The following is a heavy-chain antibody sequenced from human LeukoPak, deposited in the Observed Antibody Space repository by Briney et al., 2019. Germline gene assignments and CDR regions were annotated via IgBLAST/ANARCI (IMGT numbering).Heavy chain of an antibody. D-gene: IGHD6-13*01. J-gene: IGHJ4*02. V-gene: IGHV3-30*14. CDR2: ISYDGSNK. Sequence: QPGGSLRLSCAASGFTFSYYTMHWVRQAPGKGLEWVAVISYDGSNKYYADSVKGRFTISRDNSKNTLYFQMSSLRAEDTAVYYCVKVAAAGMTGPRFDYWGQGTLVTVSS. CDR1: GFTFSYYT. CDR3: VKVAAAGMTGPRFDY.